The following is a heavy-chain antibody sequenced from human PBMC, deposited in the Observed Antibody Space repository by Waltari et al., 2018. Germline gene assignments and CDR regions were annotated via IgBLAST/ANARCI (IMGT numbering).Heavy chain of an antibody. Sequence: EVKLVESGGGLVQPGGSLRLSCAASGISFSSFWMTWVRQAPGKGLEWVANIKQDGSEEYYVDSVKGRFTISKDNAKNSLYLQMNSLRAEDTAVYFCARERRGQSGWYYFDFWGQGSLVTVSS. CDR3: ARERRGQSGWYYFDF. CDR2: IKQDGSEE. J-gene: IGHJ4*02. D-gene: IGHD6-19*01. CDR1: GISFSSFW. V-gene: IGHV3-7*01.